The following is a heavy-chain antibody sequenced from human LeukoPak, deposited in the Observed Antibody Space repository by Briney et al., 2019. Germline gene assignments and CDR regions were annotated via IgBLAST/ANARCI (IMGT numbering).Heavy chain of an antibody. V-gene: IGHV3-23*01. CDR2: ISGSGLST. D-gene: IGHD1-26*01. CDR1: GFSFSTYA. Sequence: PGGSLRLSCAASGFSFSTYAMSWVSQAPGKGLEWVSAISGSGLSTYYADSVRGRFTISRDNSKNTLYLQMNSLRAEDTAVYYCAKAKYSGSYYFDYWGQGTLVTVSS. J-gene: IGHJ4*02. CDR3: AKAKYSGSYYFDY.